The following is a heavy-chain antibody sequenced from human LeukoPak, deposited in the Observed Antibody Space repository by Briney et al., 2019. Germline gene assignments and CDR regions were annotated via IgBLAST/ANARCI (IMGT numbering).Heavy chain of an antibody. V-gene: IGHV4-39*01. Sequence: PSETLSLTCTVSGGSISTSSFYWRWIRQPPGKGLEWIGAIYYSGSAYYNPSLKSRVTISVDTSKNQFSLKVTSVTAADTAVYYCARAYGARPYYYFDYWGQGSLVTVSS. CDR3: ARAYGARPYYYFDY. J-gene: IGHJ4*02. D-gene: IGHD4-17*01. CDR2: IYYSGSA. CDR1: GGSISTSSFY.